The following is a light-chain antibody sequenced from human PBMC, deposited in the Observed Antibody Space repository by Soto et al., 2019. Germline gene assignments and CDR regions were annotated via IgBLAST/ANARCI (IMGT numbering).Light chain of an antibody. V-gene: IGKV3-20*01. J-gene: IGKJ1*01. CDR1: QSVSNNY. Sequence: EIVLTQSPGTLSLSPGEGATLSCWASQSVSNNYLAWYQQIPGQAPRILIYDASSRATGIPDRFSGSGSGTDFTLTISRLEPEDFAVYYCQQYGGSPWTFGQGTKVEIK. CDR3: QQYGGSPWT. CDR2: DAS.